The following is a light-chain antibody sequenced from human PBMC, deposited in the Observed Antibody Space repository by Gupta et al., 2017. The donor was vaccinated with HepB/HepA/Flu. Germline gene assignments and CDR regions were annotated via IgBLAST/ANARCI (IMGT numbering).Light chain of an antibody. V-gene: IGKV3-11*01. CDR3: QQRSNWPPVLT. CDR1: QSVSSY. J-gene: IGKJ4*01. Sequence: EIGLTHSPATLPLSPGERATLSCRASQSVSSYLAWYQQKPGQAPRLLIYDASNRATGIPARFSGSGSGTDFTLTISSLEPEDFAVYYCQQRSNWPPVLTFGGGTKVEIK. CDR2: DAS.